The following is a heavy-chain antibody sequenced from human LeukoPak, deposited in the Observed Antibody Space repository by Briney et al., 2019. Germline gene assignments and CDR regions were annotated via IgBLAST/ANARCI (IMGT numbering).Heavy chain of an antibody. CDR2: ISSSSSYI. D-gene: IGHD3-16*01. J-gene: IGHJ4*02. Sequence: GGSLRLSCAASGFTFSSYWMNWVRQAPGKGLEWVSSISSSSSYIYYADSVKGRFTISRDNAKNSLYLQMNSLRAEDTAVYYCAREAPALRGLFDYWGQGTLVTVSS. V-gene: IGHV3-21*01. CDR3: AREAPALRGLFDY. CDR1: GFTFSSYW.